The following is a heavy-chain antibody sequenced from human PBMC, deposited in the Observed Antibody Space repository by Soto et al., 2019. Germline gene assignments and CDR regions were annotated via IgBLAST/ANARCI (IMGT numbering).Heavy chain of an antibody. J-gene: IGHJ6*02. D-gene: IGHD5-12*01. CDR3: AKDRLSAYYYYYGMDV. V-gene: IGHV3-30*18. Sequence: SLRLSCAASGFTFSSYGMHWVRQAPGKGLEWVAVISYDGSNKYYADSVKGRFTISRDNSKNTLYLQMNSLRAEDTAVYYCAKDRLSAYYYYYGMDVWGQGTTVTVSS. CDR2: ISYDGSNK. CDR1: GFTFSSYG.